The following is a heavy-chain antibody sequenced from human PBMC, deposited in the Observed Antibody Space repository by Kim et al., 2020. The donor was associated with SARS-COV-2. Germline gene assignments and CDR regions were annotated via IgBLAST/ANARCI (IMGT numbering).Heavy chain of an antibody. CDR2: K. V-gene: IGHV3-30*01. CDR3: ARVDEYSSSNY. D-gene: IGHD6-6*01. J-gene: IGHJ4*02. Sequence: KYYADSVKGRFTISRDNSKNTLYLQMNSLRAEDTAVYYCARVDEYSSSNYWGQGTLVTVSS.